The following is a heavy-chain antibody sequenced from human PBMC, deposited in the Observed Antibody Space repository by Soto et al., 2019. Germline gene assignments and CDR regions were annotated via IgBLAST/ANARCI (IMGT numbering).Heavy chain of an antibody. CDR2: IYYSGST. J-gene: IGHJ5*02. V-gene: IGHV4-30-4*01. CDR1: GGSISSGDYY. CDR3: ASEVLEPYSHWFDP. D-gene: IGHD1-1*01. Sequence: SETLSLTCTVSGGSISSGDYYWSWIRQPPGKGLEWLGYIYYSGSTYYNPSLKSRVTISVDTSKNQFSLKLSSVTAADTAVYYCASEVLEPYSHWFDPWGQGTLVTVSS.